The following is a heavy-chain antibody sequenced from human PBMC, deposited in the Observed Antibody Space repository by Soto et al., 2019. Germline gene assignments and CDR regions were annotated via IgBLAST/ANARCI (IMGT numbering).Heavy chain of an antibody. D-gene: IGHD4-17*01. V-gene: IGHV1-46*01. Sequence: ASVKVSCKASGYTFTSYYMHWVRQAPGQGLEWMGIINLSGGSTSYAQKFQGRVTMTRDTSTSTVYMELSSLRSEDTAVYYCARVGRLYGDYVDYYYYYGMDVWGQGTTVTVSS. CDR2: INLSGGST. J-gene: IGHJ6*02. CDR3: ARVGRLYGDYVDYYYYYGMDV. CDR1: GYTFTSYY.